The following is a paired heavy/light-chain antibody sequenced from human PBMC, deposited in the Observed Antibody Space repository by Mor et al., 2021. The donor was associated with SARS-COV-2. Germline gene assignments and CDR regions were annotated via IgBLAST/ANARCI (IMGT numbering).Light chain of an antibody. Sequence: DFVMTQSPDSLAVSLGERATINCKSSQSVLYSSNNKNYLAWYQQKPGQPPKLLIYWASTRESGVPDRFSGSGSGTDFTLTISSLQAEDVAVYYCQQYYSTLSFGPGTKVDIK. J-gene: IGKJ3*01. CDR3: QQYYSTLS. V-gene: IGKV4-1*01. CDR1: QSVLYSSNNKNY. CDR2: WAS.
Heavy chain of an antibody. CDR2: ISSSGSTI. Sequence: QVQLVESGGGLVKPGGSLRLSCAASGFTFSDYYMSWIRQAPGKGLEWVSYISSSGSTIYYADSVKGRFTISRDNAKNSLYLQMNSLRAEDTAVYYCARGASEWMGAPFGAFDIWGQGTMVTVSS. CDR1: GFTFSDYY. D-gene: IGHD1-26*01. CDR3: ARGASEWMGAPFGAFDI. V-gene: IGHV3-11*01. J-gene: IGHJ3*02.